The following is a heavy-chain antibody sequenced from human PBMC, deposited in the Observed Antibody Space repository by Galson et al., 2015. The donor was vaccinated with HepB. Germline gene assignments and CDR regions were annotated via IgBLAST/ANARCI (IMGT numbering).Heavy chain of an antibody. V-gene: IGHV3-11*06. CDR3: ARGWGSGFYPFDY. CDR2: ITVTGRDT. CDR1: GFTFGQYS. Sequence: SLRLSCAASGFTFGQYSMSWIRQSPGKGLEWLSYITVTGRDTGYADAVKGRFTISRDNAKKSLYLQMNSLRVADTAIYYWARGWGSGFYPFDYWGQGVRVAVSS. J-gene: IGHJ4*02. D-gene: IGHD3-22*01.